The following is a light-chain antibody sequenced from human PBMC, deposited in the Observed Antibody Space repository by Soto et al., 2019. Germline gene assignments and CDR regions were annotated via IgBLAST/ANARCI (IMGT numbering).Light chain of an antibody. CDR1: QGISSY. V-gene: IGKV1-9*01. J-gene: IGKJ1*01. CDR3: QQLNSYPRT. CDR2: AAS. Sequence: IQLTQSPSSLSASVGDRVTITCRASQGISSYLAWYQQKPGKAPKLLIDAASTLQSGVPSRFSGSGSGTDSTLTIRSLQPEDFATYYCQQLNSYPRTFGQGTKVDIK.